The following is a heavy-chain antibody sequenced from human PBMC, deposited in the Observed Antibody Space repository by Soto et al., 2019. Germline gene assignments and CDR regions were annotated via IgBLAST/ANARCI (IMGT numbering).Heavy chain of an antibody. CDR3: VKGTLGTYGHVYFEY. D-gene: IGHD3-16*01. V-gene: IGHV2-5*02. CDR2: IYWDGDE. Sequence: QITLKETGPPLVKPTQTLTLTCTFSGFSFDMNKARVGWVRQPPGKALEWLALIYWDGDEHYSPSLKNRLSITKDTSKDQVVLTLTDVHPADTATYYCVKGTLGTYGHVYFEYWGRGTLVTVSS. CDR1: GFSFDMNKAR. J-gene: IGHJ4*02.